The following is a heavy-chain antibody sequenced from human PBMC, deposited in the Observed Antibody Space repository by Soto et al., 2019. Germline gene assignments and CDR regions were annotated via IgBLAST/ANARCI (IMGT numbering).Heavy chain of an antibody. J-gene: IGHJ6*01. CDR3: AREGGPHSSYGMDV. V-gene: IGHV4-4*02. D-gene: IGHD2-21*01. CDR1: VGSISSSNW. CDR2: IYHSGST. Sequence: QVQLQESGPGLVKPSGTLSLTCAVSVGSISSSNWWSWVRQPPGKGLEWIGEIYHSGSTNYNPSLKSRVTISVDKCKILFSLKMSSVTAADTAVYYCAREGGPHSSYGMDVWGQGTSVTVYS.